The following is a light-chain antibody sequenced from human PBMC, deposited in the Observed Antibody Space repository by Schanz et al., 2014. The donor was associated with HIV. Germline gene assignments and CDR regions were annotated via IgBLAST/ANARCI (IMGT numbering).Light chain of an antibody. CDR3: QLYGSSRTT. Sequence: EIVLTQSPGTLSLSPGERATLSCRASQSLGSNFLAWYQQKPGQAPRLLIFGASNRATGIPDRFSGSESGTDFTLTISTLEPEDFVVYYCQLYGSSRTTFGQGTKVEVK. J-gene: IGKJ1*01. CDR2: GAS. V-gene: IGKV3-20*01. CDR1: QSLGSNF.